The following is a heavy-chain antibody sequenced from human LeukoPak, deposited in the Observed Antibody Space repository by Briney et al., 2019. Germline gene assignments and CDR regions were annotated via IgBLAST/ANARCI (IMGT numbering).Heavy chain of an antibody. D-gene: IGHD1-26*01. J-gene: IGHJ5*02. CDR2: THYTGIT. CDR3: VRHGRPSAFDP. V-gene: IGHV4-39*01. CDR1: GDSISSSSSY. Sequence: PSETLSLTCSVSGDSISSSSSYWAWIRQPPGKGLEWIGTTHYTGITYYNASLRSRVTISVDTSKNQFSLKLTSVTAPDTAMYYCVRHGRPSAFDPWGQGTLVSVSS.